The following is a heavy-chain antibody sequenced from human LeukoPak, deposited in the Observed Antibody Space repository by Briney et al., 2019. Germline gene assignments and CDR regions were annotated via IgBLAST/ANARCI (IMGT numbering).Heavy chain of an antibody. CDR1: GFTFDSYW. CDR2: IKTDGSIT. D-gene: IGHD3-22*01. CDR3: ARDSSGYYDHAFDI. Sequence: PGGSLRLSCAASGFTFDSYWIHWVRQAPGKGLVWVSRIKTDGSITNYADSVKGRFTISRDNAKNTLYLLMNSLRAEDTAVYYCARDSSGYYDHAFDIWGQGTMVTVSS. V-gene: IGHV3-74*01. J-gene: IGHJ3*02.